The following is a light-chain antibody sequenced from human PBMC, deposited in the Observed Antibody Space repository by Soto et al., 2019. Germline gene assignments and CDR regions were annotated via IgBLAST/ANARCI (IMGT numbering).Light chain of an antibody. J-gene: IGLJ2*01. CDR1: SSDVGGYNY. CDR3: SSYAGSNNFV. V-gene: IGLV2-8*01. Sequence: VLTQPPSANGSPGQSVTISCTETSSDVGGYNYVSWYQQHPGKAPKLMIYEVTKRPSGVPDRFSGSKSGSTASLTVSGLQAEDEADYYCSSYAGSNNFVFGGGTTVTVL. CDR2: EVT.